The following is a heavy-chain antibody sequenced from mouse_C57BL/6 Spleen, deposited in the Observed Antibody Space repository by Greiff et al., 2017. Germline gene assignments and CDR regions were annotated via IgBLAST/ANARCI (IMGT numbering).Heavy chain of an antibody. Sequence: VQLQQPGTELVKPGASVKLSCKASGYTFTSYWMHWVKQRPGQGLEWIGNISPSNGGTNYNETLKSQATLTVDKASSTAYVQLSSLTSEDSAVYYCASGSSYLDDWGQGTTLTVSS. CDR1: GYTFTSYW. D-gene: IGHD1-1*01. V-gene: IGHV1-53*01. J-gene: IGHJ2*01. CDR2: ISPSNGGT. CDR3: ASGSSYLDD.